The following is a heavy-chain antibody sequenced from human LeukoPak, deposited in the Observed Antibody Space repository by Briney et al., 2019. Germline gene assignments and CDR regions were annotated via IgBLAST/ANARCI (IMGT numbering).Heavy chain of an antibody. J-gene: IGHJ6*04. CDR1: GGTFSSYA. CDR2: IIPIFGTA. Sequence: SVKVSCKASGGTFSSYATSWVRQAPGQGLEWMGGIIPIFGTANYAQKFQGRVTITADESTSTAYMEPSSLRSEDTAVYYCASEGGTDKRAVRNYYGMDVWGKGTTVTVSS. CDR3: ASEGGTDKRAVRNYYGMDV. D-gene: IGHD1-7*01. V-gene: IGHV1-69*13.